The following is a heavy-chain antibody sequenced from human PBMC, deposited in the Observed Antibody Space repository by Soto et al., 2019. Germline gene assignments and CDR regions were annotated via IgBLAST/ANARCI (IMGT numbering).Heavy chain of an antibody. V-gene: IGHV4-39*01. Sequence: QLQLQESGPGLVKPSETLSLTCSVSGGSISSSSHYWGLIRQPPGKGLEWIGSIYYSGSIYYNPSLKSRVTISVDTSKNQFSLKLSSVTAAETAVYYCARQSSGWYNWFDPWGQGTLVTVSS. CDR2: IYYSGSI. CDR3: ARQSSGWYNWFDP. CDR1: GGSISSSSHY. J-gene: IGHJ5*02. D-gene: IGHD6-19*01.